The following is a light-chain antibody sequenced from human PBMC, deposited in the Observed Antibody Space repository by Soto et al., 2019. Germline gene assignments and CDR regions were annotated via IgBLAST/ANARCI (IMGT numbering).Light chain of an antibody. Sequence: EIVMTQSPATLSVSPGERATFSCRASQSVGSNLAWYQQKPGQAPSLLISGASTRATGIPARFSGSGSGTEFTLTIRRLQSEDFAVYYCQQYIDWPETFGQGTKVEIK. V-gene: IGKV3D-15*01. CDR2: GAS. CDR3: QQYIDWPET. J-gene: IGKJ2*01. CDR1: QSVGSN.